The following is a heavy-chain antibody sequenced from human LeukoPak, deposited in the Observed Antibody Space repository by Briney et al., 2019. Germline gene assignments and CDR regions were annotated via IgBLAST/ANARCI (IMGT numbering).Heavy chain of an antibody. D-gene: IGHD3-22*01. V-gene: IGHV3-7*01. CDR1: GFTFSSYW. Sequence: GGSLRLSCAASGFTFSSYWMSWVRQAPGKGLEWVANIKQDGSEKYYVDSVKGRFTISRDNAKNSLYLQMSSLRAEDTAVYYCAREMGGVWYDSSGYYDYWGQGTLVTVSS. CDR3: AREMGGVWYDSSGYYDY. J-gene: IGHJ4*02. CDR2: IKQDGSEK.